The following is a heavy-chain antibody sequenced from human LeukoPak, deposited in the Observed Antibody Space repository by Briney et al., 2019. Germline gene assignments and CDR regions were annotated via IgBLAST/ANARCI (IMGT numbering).Heavy chain of an antibody. CDR2: ISSSSSTI. CDR3: ATGPGGFNPIEKFYS. V-gene: IGHV3-48*02. CDR1: GFTFSSYS. Sequence: PGGSLRLSCAASGFTFSSYSINCDRQAPGKGLEWVSYISSSSSTIYYADSVKGRFTISRDNAKNSLYLQMNSLRDEDTAVYYCATGPGGFNPIEKFYSRGQGTLVTVSS. J-gene: IGHJ4*02. D-gene: IGHD3-16*01.